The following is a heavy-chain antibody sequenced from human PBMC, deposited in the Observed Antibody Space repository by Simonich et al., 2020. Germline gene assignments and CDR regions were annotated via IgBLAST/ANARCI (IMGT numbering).Heavy chain of an antibody. CDR2: IRAYNVNT. D-gene: IGHD6-13*01. CDR1: GYTFTSYG. CDR3: ARDQGGRAAAATDY. J-gene: IGHJ4*02. Sequence: QVQLVQSGAEVKKPGASVKVSCKASGYTFTSYGISWVRQAPGQGLEWMGWIRAYNVNTNYAQKLQCRFTMTTDTSTSTAYMELRSLRSYDTAVYYCARDQGGRAAAATDYWGQGTLVTVSS. V-gene: IGHV1-18*01.